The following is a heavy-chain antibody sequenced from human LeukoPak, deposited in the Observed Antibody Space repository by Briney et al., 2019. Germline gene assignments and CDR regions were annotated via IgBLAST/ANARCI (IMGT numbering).Heavy chain of an antibody. J-gene: IGHJ3*01. CDR1: GVIFNQYW. CDR2: IDQDGSEK. CDR3: AKDSKRFLEWLSRN. V-gene: IGHV3-7*03. Sequence: GGSLRLSCAASGVIFNQYWMSWVRQAPGRGLEWVANIDQDGSEKHYVDSVKGRFTISRDNSKNTLYLQMNSLRAEDTAVYYCAKDSKRFLEWLSRNWGQGTMVTVSS. D-gene: IGHD3-3*01.